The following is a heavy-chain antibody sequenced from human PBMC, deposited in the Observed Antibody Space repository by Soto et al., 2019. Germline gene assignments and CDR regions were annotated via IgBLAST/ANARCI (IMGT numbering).Heavy chain of an antibody. V-gene: IGHV3-33*01. J-gene: IGHJ4*02. D-gene: IGHD2-8*01. CDR1: GFSFSIFG. CDR3: ARDDKDEYGADRGGFGC. CDR2: IWYDGSNK. Sequence: DLEESGGGVVQPGTSLRLSCAASGFSFSIFGMHWVRQAPGKGLEGVAGIWYDGSNKYYADSVKGRFSISRDNSKNTLYLQMNSLRAEDTAVYYCARDDKDEYGADRGGFGCWGQGTLVTVSS.